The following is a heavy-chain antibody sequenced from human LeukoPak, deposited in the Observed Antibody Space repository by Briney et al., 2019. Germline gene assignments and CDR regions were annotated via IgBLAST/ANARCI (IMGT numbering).Heavy chain of an antibody. CDR1: GFTFSDYY. CDR3: ARDNIGSYDY. J-gene: IGHJ4*02. CDR2: TKAKVDNYVP. D-gene: IGHD3-10*01. V-gene: IGHV3-72*01. Sequence: PGGSLRLSCVVSGFTFSDYYMDWVRQTPGKGLEWIGRTKAKVDNYVPEYAASVKGRFTISRDESKSSLYLQMNSLKTEDTAVYYCARDNIGSYDYWGQGTRVTVSS.